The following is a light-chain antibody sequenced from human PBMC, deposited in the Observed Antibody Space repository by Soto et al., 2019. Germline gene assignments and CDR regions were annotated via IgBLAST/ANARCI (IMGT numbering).Light chain of an antibody. J-gene: IGKJ3*01. Sequence: DIQMTQSPSSVSASVGDTVTITCRASQGISSWLAWYQQKPGKAPKLLIYAASTLQGGVPSRFSGSESGTEFNLNIGSLQPEDLATYYCQQAHSSPFTVGPGTKVDIK. V-gene: IGKV1-12*01. CDR2: AAS. CDR1: QGISSW. CDR3: QQAHSSPFT.